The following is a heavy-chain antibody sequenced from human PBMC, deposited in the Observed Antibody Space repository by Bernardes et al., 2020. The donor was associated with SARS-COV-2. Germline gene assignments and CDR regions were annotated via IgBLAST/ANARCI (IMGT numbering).Heavy chain of an antibody. CDR3: AGTSTIAAF. CDR2: LYISGST. CDR1: GGSIRSYY. V-gene: IGHV4-4*07. D-gene: IGHD6-6*01. Sequence: SDTLSLTCNVSGGSIRSYYWSWIRQPAGKRLEWIGRLYISGSTKYNPSLKSRVTMSVDTSKNQFSLKLSSVTAADTAVYYCAGTSTIAAFWGQGTLVTVSS. J-gene: IGHJ4*02.